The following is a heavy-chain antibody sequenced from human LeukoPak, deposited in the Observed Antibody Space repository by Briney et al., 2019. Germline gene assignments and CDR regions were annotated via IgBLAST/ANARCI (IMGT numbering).Heavy chain of an antibody. CDR3: ASKGSSSSRYYFDY. CDR1: GGSFSGYY. V-gene: IGHV4-34*01. D-gene: IGHD2-2*01. Sequence: ASETLSLTCAAYGGSFSGYYWSWIRQPPGEGLEWIGEINHSGSTNYNPSLKSRVTISVDTSKNQFSLKLSSVTAADTAVYYCASKGSSSSRYYFDYWGQGTLVTVSS. J-gene: IGHJ4*02. CDR2: INHSGST.